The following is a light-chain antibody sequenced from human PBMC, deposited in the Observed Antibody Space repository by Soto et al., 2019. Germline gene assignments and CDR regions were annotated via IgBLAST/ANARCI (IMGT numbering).Light chain of an antibody. V-gene: IGLV1-44*01. CDR1: SSNIGSNI. CDR2: SNN. CDR3: EAWDDSLNGVL. J-gene: IGLJ2*01. Sequence: VLTQSPSASGTPGQRVTISCSGSSSNIGSNIVNWYQQLPGTAPKLIIYSNNQRPSGVPDRFSGSKSGTSASLAISGLQSEDEADYYCEAWDDSLNGVLFGGGTKLTVL.